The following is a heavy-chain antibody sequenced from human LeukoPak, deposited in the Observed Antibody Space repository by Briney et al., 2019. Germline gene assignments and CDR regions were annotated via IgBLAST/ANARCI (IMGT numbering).Heavy chain of an antibody. CDR3: ASGDDTSGYYYLFYY. D-gene: IGHD3-22*01. V-gene: IGHV3-30-3*01. CDR1: GFTFSSYD. Sequence: GRSLRLSCAASGFTFSSYDMHWVRQAPGKGLEWVAVISYDGSNKYHADSVKGRFTISRDNSKNTLYLQMNSLTSEDTAVYYCASGDDTSGYYYLFYYWGQGTLVTVSS. J-gene: IGHJ4*02. CDR2: ISYDGSNK.